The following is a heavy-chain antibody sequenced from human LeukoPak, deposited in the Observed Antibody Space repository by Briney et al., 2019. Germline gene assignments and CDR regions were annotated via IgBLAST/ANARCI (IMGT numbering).Heavy chain of an antibody. J-gene: IGHJ4*02. D-gene: IGHD3-3*01. CDR1: GGSISSYY. CDR3: ARTRPAPDYDFWSGYSFYFDY. CDR2: VYYSGST. Sequence: SETLSLTCTVSGGSISSYYWSWIRQPPGKGLEWIGYVYYSGSTNYNPSLKSRVTISVDTSKNQFSLKLSSVTAADTAVYYCARTRPAPDYDFWSGYSFYFDYWGQGTLVTVSS. V-gene: IGHV4-59*01.